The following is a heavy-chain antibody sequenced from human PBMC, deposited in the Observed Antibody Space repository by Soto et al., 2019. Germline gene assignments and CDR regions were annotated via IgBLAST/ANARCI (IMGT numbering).Heavy chain of an antibody. V-gene: IGHV4-31*03. CDR2: IYYSGST. D-gene: IGHD6-19*01. CDR3: AVAGTDYYYYGMDV. J-gene: IGHJ6*02. Sequence: KTSETLSLTCTVSGGSISSGGYYWSWIRQHPGKGLEWIGYIYYSGSTYYNPSLKSRVTISVDTSKNQFSLKLSSVTAADTAVYYCAVAGTDYYYYGMDVWGQGTTVTVSS. CDR1: GGSISSGGYY.